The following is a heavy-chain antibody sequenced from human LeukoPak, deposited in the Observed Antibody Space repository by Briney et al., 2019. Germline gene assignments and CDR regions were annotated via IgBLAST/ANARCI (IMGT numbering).Heavy chain of an antibody. CDR2: IKQDGSEK. J-gene: IGHJ6*02. Sequence: GGSLRLSCAASGFTFSNYWMIWVRQAPGKGLEWVGNIKQDGSEKRYADSVKGRSTISRDNAKNSLYLQMNSLRAEDTAVYYCARDCSSTSCSIWGNYYYYYGMDVWGQGTTVTVSS. CDR3: ARDCSSTSCSIWGNYYYYYGMDV. D-gene: IGHD2-2*01. CDR1: GFTFSNYW. V-gene: IGHV3-7*01.